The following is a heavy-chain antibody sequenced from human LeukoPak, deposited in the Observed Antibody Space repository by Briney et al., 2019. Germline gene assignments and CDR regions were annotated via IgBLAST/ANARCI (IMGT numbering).Heavy chain of an antibody. CDR2: IKQDESKE. Sequence: GGSLRLSCAASGFTFSNYWMSWVRQAPGKGLEWVANIKQDESKEYYGDSVKGRFTISRDNAKNSLYLQMNSLRAEDTAVYCARSRLPTATITPNDYWGQGALVTVSS. V-gene: IGHV3-7*03. CDR1: GFTFSNYW. D-gene: IGHD5-12*01. CDR3: ARSRLPTATITPNDY. J-gene: IGHJ4*02.